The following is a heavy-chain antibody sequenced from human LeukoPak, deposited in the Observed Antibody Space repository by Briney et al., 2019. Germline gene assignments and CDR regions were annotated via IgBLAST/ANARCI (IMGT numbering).Heavy chain of an antibody. D-gene: IGHD3-22*01. V-gene: IGHV3-21*01. J-gene: IGHJ5*02. Sequence: GGSLRLSCAASGFTFSSYSMNWVRQAPGKGLEWVSPISSSSSYIYYADSVKGRFTISRDNAKNSLYLQMNSLRAEDTAVYYCARDHYYDSSGYYGWFDPWGQGTLVTVSS. CDR3: ARDHYYDSSGYYGWFDP. CDR2: ISSSSSYI. CDR1: GFTFSSYS.